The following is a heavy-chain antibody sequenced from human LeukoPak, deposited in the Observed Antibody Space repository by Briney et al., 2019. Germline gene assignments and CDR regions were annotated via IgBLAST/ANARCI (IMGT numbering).Heavy chain of an antibody. CDR2: INGDGSST. D-gene: IGHD3-10*01. CDR3: SRDKDNLSSARGAY. CDR1: GFTFSDYC. V-gene: IGHV3-74*01. Sequence: GGSLRFSCPAPGFTFSDYCMDWVRQPPGKGMVWVARINGDGSSTTYVASVRGRFTISRDNAKKTLYLQMNRLRAEDAAVYYCSRDKDNLSSARGAYWGQGTLVTVSS. J-gene: IGHJ4*02.